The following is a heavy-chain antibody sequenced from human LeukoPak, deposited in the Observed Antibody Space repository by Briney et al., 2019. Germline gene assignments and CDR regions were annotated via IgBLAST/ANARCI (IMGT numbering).Heavy chain of an antibody. Sequence: PGGSLRLSCAASGFTFSSYSMNWVRQAPGKGLEWVSSISSSSSYIYYADSVKGRFTISRDNAKNSLYLQMNSLRAEDTAVYYCVHSSSSFFYFDYWGQGTLVTVSS. CDR1: GFTFSSYS. CDR3: VHSSSSFFYFDY. D-gene: IGHD6-6*01. V-gene: IGHV3-21*01. J-gene: IGHJ4*02. CDR2: ISSSSSYI.